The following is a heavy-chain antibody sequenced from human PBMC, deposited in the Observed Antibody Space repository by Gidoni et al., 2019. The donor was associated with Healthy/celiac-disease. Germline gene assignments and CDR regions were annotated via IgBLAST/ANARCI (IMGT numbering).Heavy chain of an antibody. CDR2: ISSSGSTI. CDR3: ASPWLRFLEWLLQGFWFDP. CDR1: GFTFSDYS. D-gene: IGHD3-3*01. V-gene: IGHV3-11*01. J-gene: IGHJ5*02. Sequence: QVQLVESGGGLVKPGGSLRLSCAASGFTFSDYSMSWIRQAPGKGLEWVSYISSSGSTIYYADSVKGRFTISRDNAKNSLYLQMNSLRAEDTAVYYCASPWLRFLEWLLQGFWFDPWGQGTLVTVSS.